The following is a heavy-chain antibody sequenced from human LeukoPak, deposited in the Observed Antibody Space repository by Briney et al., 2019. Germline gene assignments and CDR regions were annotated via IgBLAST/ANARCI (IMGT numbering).Heavy chain of an antibody. Sequence: PGGSLRLSCAASGFPFSENWMSWVRQAPGKGPEWVANIRPDGNVAFHVDFVKGRFSISRDNAKNTLYLQMNGLRVEDTALYYCARDDHWGWDKWGRGTLVTVSS. CDR3: ARDDHWGWDK. V-gene: IGHV3-7*01. J-gene: IGHJ4*02. CDR1: GFPFSENW. D-gene: IGHD7-27*01. CDR2: IRPDGNVA.